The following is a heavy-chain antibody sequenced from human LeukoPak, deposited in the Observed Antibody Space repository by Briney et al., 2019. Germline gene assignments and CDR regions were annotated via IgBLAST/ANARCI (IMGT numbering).Heavy chain of an antibody. V-gene: IGHV1-2*02. Sequence: ASVKVSCMASGYTFTTYFLHWVRQAPGQGLEWMGWMNPNSGNTGYAQKFQGRVTMTRDTSISTAYMELSRLRSDDTAVYYCARAASQYYYDSSGIDYWGQGTLVTVSS. CDR3: ARAASQYYYDSSGIDY. D-gene: IGHD3-22*01. CDR1: GYTFTTYF. J-gene: IGHJ4*02. CDR2: MNPNSGNT.